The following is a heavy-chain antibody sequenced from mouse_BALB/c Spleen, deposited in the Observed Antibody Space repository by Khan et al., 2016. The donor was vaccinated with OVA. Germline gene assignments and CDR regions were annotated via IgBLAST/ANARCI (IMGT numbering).Heavy chain of an antibody. CDR1: GFTFSDYY. D-gene: IGHD1-1*02. CDR3: ARAGYGGFAY. CDR2: ISDGGSNT. J-gene: IGHJ3*01. V-gene: IGHV5-4*02. Sequence: EVELVESGGGLVKPGGSLKLSCAASGFTFSDYYMYWVRQTPGKRLEWVATISDGGSNTYYPDSVKGRFTISRDNAKNNLYLQMNSLRSEDTAMYFCARAGYGGFAYWGQGTLVTVSA.